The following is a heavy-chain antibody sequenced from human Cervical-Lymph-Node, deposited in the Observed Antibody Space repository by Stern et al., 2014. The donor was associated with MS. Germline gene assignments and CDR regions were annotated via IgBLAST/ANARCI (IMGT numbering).Heavy chain of an antibody. CDR3: ARRHCSSRRCGWFDP. J-gene: IGHJ5*02. CDR2: INPGDSDT. Sequence: EEQLVESGAEVKKPGESLKISCKGSGYSFTSYWIGWVRQVPGKGLEWMGVINPGDSDTRYSPSFQGQVTISADKSISSAYLQWSSLKASDTAMYYCARRHCSSRRCGWFDPWGQGTLVTVSS. V-gene: IGHV5-51*01. CDR1: GYSFTSYW. D-gene: IGHD2-2*01.